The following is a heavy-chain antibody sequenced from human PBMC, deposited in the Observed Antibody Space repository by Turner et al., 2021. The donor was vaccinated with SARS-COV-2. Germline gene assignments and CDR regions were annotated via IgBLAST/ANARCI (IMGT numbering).Heavy chain of an antibody. V-gene: IGHV3-30-3*01. D-gene: IGHD6-13*01. Sequence: QVQLVESGGGVVQPGRSLRVSCAASGFTFSTYAMHWVRQAPGKGREWVAIISYDGSNKYYADSVKGRFTISRDNSKNTLYLQMNSLRAEDTAVYYCALSPGGYSSSWYYFDYWGQGTLVTVSS. CDR3: ALSPGGYSSSWYYFDY. CDR1: GFTFSTYA. CDR2: ISYDGSNK. J-gene: IGHJ4*02.